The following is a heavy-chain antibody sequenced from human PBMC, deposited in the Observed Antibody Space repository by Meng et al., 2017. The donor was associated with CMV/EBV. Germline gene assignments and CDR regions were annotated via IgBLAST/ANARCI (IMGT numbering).Heavy chain of an antibody. CDR3: TRTWIDSFTPDFDY. CDR1: GYTFVGHY. D-gene: IGHD2-2*03. Sequence: QVQLVPSGSESKKPXXPXKVXWKTSGYTFVGHYIHWVRQAPGQGLEWMGRINPKSAGTDYVEKFQGRVTMTRDTSNSIVYMELSRLTADDTAVYYCTRTWIDSFTPDFDYWGQGSLVTVSS. CDR2: INPKSAGT. J-gene: IGHJ4*02. V-gene: IGHV1-2*06.